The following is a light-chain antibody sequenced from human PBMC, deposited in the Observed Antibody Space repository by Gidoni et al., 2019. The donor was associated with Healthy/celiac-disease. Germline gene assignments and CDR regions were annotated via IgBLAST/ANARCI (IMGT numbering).Light chain of an antibody. J-gene: IGKJ4*01. Sequence: DIVMTQSPDSLAVSLGERATINCKSSQSVLYSSNNQNYLAWYQQKPGQPPKLLMYWASTRESGVPERFSGSGSGTDFTLTISSLQAEDVAVYYCQQYYSTPPTFGGGTKVEIK. CDR3: QQYYSTPPT. CDR1: QSVLYSSNNQNY. CDR2: WAS. V-gene: IGKV4-1*01.